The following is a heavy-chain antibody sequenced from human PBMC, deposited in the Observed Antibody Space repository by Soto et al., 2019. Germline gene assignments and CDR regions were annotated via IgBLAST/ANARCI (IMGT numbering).Heavy chain of an antibody. V-gene: IGHV3-48*03. CDR2: ISSSGSTI. CDR3: ARDLLPWGCSGSSCHYYYYYGMDV. D-gene: IGHD2-15*01. CDR1: GFTFSSYE. J-gene: IGHJ6*02. Sequence: GGSLRLSCAASGFTFSSYEMNWVRQAPGKGLEWVSYISSSGSTIYYADSVKGRFTISRDNAKNSLYLQMNSLRAEDTAVYYCARDLLPWGCSGSSCHYYYYYGMDVWGQGTTVTVSS.